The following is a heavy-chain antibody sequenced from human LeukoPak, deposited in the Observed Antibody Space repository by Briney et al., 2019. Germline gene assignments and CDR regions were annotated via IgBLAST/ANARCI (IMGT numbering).Heavy chain of an antibody. Sequence: SETLSLTCTVSGGSISSGGYHWSWIRQHPGKGLEWIGCVYYSGSTYYNPSLKSRVTILVDTSKNQFSLKLTSVTAADTAVYYYARGRIGGADWGQGTLVTVSS. V-gene: IGHV4-31*03. CDR3: ARGRIGGAD. CDR1: GGSISSGGYH. J-gene: IGHJ4*02. D-gene: IGHD4/OR15-4a*01. CDR2: VYYSGST.